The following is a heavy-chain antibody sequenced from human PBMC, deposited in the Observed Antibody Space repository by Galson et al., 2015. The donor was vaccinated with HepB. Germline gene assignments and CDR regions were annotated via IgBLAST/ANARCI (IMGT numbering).Heavy chain of an antibody. J-gene: IGHJ5*02. Sequence: SLRLSCAASGFTLSSYWMSWVRQAPGKGLEWVANIKQDGSEKYYVDSVKGRFTISRDNAKNSLYLQMNSLRAEDTAVYYCARERYCSGGSCYSPENWFDPWGQGTLVTVSS. CDR3: ARERYCSGGSCYSPENWFDP. CDR2: IKQDGSEK. CDR1: GFTLSSYW. V-gene: IGHV3-7*03. D-gene: IGHD2-15*01.